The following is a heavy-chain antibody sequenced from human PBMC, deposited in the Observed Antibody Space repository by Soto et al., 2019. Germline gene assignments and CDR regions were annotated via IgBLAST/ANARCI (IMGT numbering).Heavy chain of an antibody. J-gene: IGHJ6*02. Sequence: QVQLQQSGPGLVKPSETLSLTCTVSSGPSRSHNWGWIRQSPGRGLEWIGYVYDTGSTSYNPSLESRVTISADTSTNHISLTLSSVTAADTAVYYCVRPGIGALHGLVDVWGQGNTVSVSS. CDR1: SGPSRSHN. CDR2: VYDTGST. V-gene: IGHV4-59*08. D-gene: IGHD3-10*01. CDR3: VRPGIGALHGLVDV.